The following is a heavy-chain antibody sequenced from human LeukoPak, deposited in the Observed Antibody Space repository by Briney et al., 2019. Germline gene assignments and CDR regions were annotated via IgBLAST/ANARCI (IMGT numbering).Heavy chain of an antibody. CDR1: GGSLSSYY. CDR3: ARVRSGSYPYYFDY. Sequence: PSETLSLTCTVSGGSLSSYYWSWVRQPPGKGLEWIGYIYYSGSTNYNPSLKSRVTISVDTSKIQFSLKLSSVTAADTAVYYCARVRSGSYPYYFDYWGQGTLVTVSS. J-gene: IGHJ4*02. CDR2: IYYSGST. V-gene: IGHV4-59*01. D-gene: IGHD1-26*01.